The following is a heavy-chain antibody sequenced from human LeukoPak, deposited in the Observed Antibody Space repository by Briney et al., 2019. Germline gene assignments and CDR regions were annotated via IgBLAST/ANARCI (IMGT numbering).Heavy chain of an antibody. J-gene: IGHJ4*02. Sequence: PSETLSLTCTVSGGSISSGGYYWSWIRQPPGKGLEWIGYNYHSGSTFYNPSLKSRVTISVDRSKNQFSLKLSSVTAADTAVYYCAGGRGAIEFDYWGQGTLVTVSS. CDR1: GGSISSGGYY. D-gene: IGHD3-10*01. CDR3: AGGRGAIEFDY. CDR2: NYHSGST. V-gene: IGHV4-30-2*01.